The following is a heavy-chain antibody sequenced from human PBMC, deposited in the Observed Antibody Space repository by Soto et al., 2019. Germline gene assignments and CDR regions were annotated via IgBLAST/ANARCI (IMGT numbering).Heavy chain of an antibody. CDR1: DASVWSDSYF. V-gene: IGHV4-61*01. D-gene: IGHD1-26*01. CDR3: ARIVVGVTVGL. J-gene: IGHJ4*02. Sequence: KPSETLSLTCTVSDASVWSDSYFWTWIRQPPGKGLEWIAYISHTGDTNYNPSLKSRVTISIDTSRNQFSLTVTSVTAADTAVYFCARIVVGVTVGLWGQGSLVTVSS. CDR2: ISHTGDT.